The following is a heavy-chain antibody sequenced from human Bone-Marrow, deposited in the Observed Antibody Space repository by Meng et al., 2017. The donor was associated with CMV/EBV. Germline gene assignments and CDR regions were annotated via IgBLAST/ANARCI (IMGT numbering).Heavy chain of an antibody. Sequence: QSGVGGKKPGASVNVCCNVFEYTLTGLSMHWVRQAPGKGREWMGVFDPEDGKTIYAQKFQGRVTMTEDTSTDTAYMELSSLRSEDTAVYYCATSGNGDYLTGGYWGQGTLVTVSS. D-gene: IGHD4-17*01. J-gene: IGHJ4*02. CDR3: ATSGNGDYLTGGY. CDR2: FDPEDGKT. V-gene: IGHV1-24*01. CDR1: EYTLTGLS.